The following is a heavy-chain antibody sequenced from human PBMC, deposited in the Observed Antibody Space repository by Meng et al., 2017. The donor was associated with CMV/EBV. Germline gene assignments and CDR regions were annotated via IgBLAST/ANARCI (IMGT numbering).Heavy chain of an antibody. CDR3: ARDRITIFGVVIRPVDYYYGMDV. J-gene: IGHJ6*02. V-gene: IGHV3-48*03. CDR2: ISSSGSTI. Sequence: GESLKISCAASGFTFSSYEMNWVRQAPGKGLEWVSYISSSGSTIYYADSVKGRFTISRDSAKNSLYLQMNSLRAEDTAVYYCARDRITIFGVVIRPVDYYYGMDVWGQGTTVTVSS. D-gene: IGHD3-3*01. CDR1: GFTFSSYE.